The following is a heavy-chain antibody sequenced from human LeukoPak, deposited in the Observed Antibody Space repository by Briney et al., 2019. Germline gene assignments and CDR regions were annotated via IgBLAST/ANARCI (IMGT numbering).Heavy chain of an antibody. J-gene: IGHJ4*02. CDR2: IGTYIGNT. Sequence: ASVKVSCKASGYTFTKYGITWVRQAPGQGLAWMGWIGTYIGNTNYAQKLQGRVTMTTDTSTSTAYMELRSLISDDAAVYYCARGDDYGDYWGLYWGQGTLVTVSS. CDR1: GYTFTKYG. CDR3: ARGDDYGDYWGLY. D-gene: IGHD4-17*01. V-gene: IGHV1-18*01.